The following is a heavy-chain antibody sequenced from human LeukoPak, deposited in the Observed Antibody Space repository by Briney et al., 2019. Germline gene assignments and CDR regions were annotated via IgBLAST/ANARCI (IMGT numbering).Heavy chain of an antibody. V-gene: IGHV4-59*01. CDR2: IYYSGST. CDR3: ARGTVGARGSWFDP. J-gene: IGHJ5*02. Sequence: SETLSLTCSVSDDSITMYYWTWIRQPPGKGLEWIGYIYYSGSTNYNPSLKSRVTISVDTSKNQFSLKLSSVTAADTAVYYCARGTVGARGSWFDPWGQGTLVTVSS. D-gene: IGHD1-26*01. CDR1: DDSITMYY.